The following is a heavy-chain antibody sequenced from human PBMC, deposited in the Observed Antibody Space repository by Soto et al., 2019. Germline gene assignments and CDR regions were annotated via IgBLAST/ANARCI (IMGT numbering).Heavy chain of an antibody. V-gene: IGHV1-3*01. J-gene: IGHJ5*02. CDR3: ARDGVYCSSTSCYAENWFDP. CDR2: INAGNGNT. Sequence: GASVKVSCKASGYTFTSYAMHWVRQAPGQRLEWMGWINAGNGNTKYSQKFQGRVTITRDTSASTAYMELSSLRSEDTAVYYCARDGVYCSSTSCYAENWFDPWGQGTLVTVSS. CDR1: GYTFTSYA. D-gene: IGHD2-2*01.